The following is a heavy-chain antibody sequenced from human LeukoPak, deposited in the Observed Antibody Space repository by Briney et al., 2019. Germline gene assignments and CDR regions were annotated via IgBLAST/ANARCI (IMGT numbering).Heavy chain of an antibody. V-gene: IGHV3-23*01. Sequence: GGSLRLSCAASGFTFGSYAMSWVRQAPGKGLEWVSVISYGGGSAYYADSVRGRFTISRDNSKNTLYLQMNSLRVGDTAVYYCAKDRPAESVSSFGDYWGQGTVVTVSS. CDR3: AKDRPAESVSSFGDY. J-gene: IGHJ4*02. D-gene: IGHD3-16*01. CDR2: ISYGGGSA. CDR1: GFTFGSYA.